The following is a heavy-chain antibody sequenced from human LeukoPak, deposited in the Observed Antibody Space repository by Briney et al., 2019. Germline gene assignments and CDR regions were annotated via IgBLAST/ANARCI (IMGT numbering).Heavy chain of an antibody. CDR2: ISGSGGST. CDR1: GFTFSSYA. CDR3: AKCPRSSSWSTRKWYYFDY. J-gene: IGHJ4*02. Sequence: GSLRLSCAASGFTFSSYAMSWVRQAPGKGLEWVSAISGSGGSTYYADSVKGRFTISRDNSKNTLYLQMNSLRAEDTAVYYCAKCPRSSSWSTRKWYYFDYWGQGTLVTVSS. D-gene: IGHD6-13*01. V-gene: IGHV3-23*01.